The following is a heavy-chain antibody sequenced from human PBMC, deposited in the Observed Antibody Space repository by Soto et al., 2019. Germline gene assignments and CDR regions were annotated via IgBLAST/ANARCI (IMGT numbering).Heavy chain of an antibody. J-gene: IGHJ4*02. CDR1: GFSLRTSGVG. D-gene: IGHD6-19*01. CDR3: EHNEGAVDGALDY. Sequence: QITLKESGPTLVKPTQTLTLTCTFSGFSLRTSGVGVAWTRQAPGKALEWLALLYWDDDKRYSPSLKSRHTITKATSKSNVVPTVNNMNPAYTATSYCEHNEGAVDGALDYWGQGTLVTVSS. CDR2: LYWDDDK. V-gene: IGHV2-5*02.